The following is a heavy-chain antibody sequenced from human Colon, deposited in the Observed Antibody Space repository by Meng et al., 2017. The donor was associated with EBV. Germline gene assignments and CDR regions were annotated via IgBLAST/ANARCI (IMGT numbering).Heavy chain of an antibody. D-gene: IGHD2-8*02. CDR1: GGSLSGAY. V-gene: IGHV4-34*12. CDR3: ARRPTGIDY. CDR2: IIHGGSP. Sequence: QVQLQQGGAGLLKPSETLSLTCAGNGGSLSGAYWNWLRQPPGKGLEWIGEIIHGGSPSYNPSLKSRVTISIDTSKNQLSLMLSSVTAADTAVYYCARRPTGIDYWGQGTLVTVSS. J-gene: IGHJ4*02.